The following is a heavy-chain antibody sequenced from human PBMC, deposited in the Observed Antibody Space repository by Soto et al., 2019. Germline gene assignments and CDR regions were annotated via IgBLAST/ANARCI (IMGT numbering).Heavy chain of an antibody. CDR3: ARGVNDYGDPYNWFDP. V-gene: IGHV4-31*03. CDR1: GGPIGSGGYY. Sequence: SETLSLTCTVSGGPIGSGGYYWSWIRQHPGKGLEWIGYIYYSGSTYYNPSLKSRVTISVDTSKNQFSLKLSSVTAADTAVYYCARGVNDYGDPYNWFDPWGQETLVTVS. J-gene: IGHJ5*02. D-gene: IGHD4-17*01. CDR2: IYYSGST.